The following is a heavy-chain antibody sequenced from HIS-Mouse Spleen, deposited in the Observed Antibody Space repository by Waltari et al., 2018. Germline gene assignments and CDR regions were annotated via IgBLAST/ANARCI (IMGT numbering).Heavy chain of an antibody. CDR3: ARVDTAMGFDY. Sequence: QVQLVQSGAEVKKPGASVKVSCKASGYTFTGYYMHWVRQAPGQGLEWMGWINPNRGGTNYAQKFQGRVTMTRETSISTAYMELSRLRSDDTAVYYCARVDTAMGFDYWGQGTLVTVSS. D-gene: IGHD5-18*01. J-gene: IGHJ4*02. CDR1: GYTFTGYY. V-gene: IGHV1-2*02. CDR2: INPNRGGT.